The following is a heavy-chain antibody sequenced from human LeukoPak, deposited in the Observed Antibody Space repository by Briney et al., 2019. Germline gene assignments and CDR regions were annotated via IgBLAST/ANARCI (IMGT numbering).Heavy chain of an antibody. Sequence: ASVKVSCKASGYTFTSYGISWVRQAPGQGLEWTGWISAYNGNTNYAQKLQGRVTMTTDTSTSTAYMELRSLRSDDTAVYYCARDPDCSSTSCLYYYYYGMDVWGQGTTVTVSS. J-gene: IGHJ6*02. V-gene: IGHV1-18*01. CDR1: GYTFTSYG. CDR3: ARDPDCSSTSCLYYYYYGMDV. CDR2: ISAYNGNT. D-gene: IGHD2-2*01.